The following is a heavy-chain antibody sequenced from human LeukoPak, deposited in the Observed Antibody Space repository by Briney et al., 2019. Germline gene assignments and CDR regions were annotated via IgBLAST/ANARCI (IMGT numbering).Heavy chain of an antibody. J-gene: IGHJ5*02. Sequence: ASVKVSCKASGYTFTGYGISWVRQAPGQGLEWMGGIIPIFGTANYAQKFQGRVTITTDESTSTAYMELSSLRSEDTAVYYCARDRCSSTSCYRPNNWFDPWGQGTLVTVSS. D-gene: IGHD2-2*01. CDR1: GYTFTGYG. CDR3: ARDRCSSTSCYRPNNWFDP. V-gene: IGHV1-69*05. CDR2: IIPIFGTA.